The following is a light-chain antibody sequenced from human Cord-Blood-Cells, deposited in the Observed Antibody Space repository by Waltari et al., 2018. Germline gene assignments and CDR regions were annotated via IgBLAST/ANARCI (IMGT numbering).Light chain of an antibody. CDR1: QSISSW. J-gene: IGKJ1*01. CDR2: KAS. V-gene: IGKV1-5*03. CDR3: QQYNSYST. Sequence: DIQMTQSPSTLSASVGDRVTITCRASQSISSWFAWYQQKPGKAPKLLIYKASRLESGVPSIFSGSGSATEITLTSSSLHPDVFATYYCQQYNSYSTFGEGTKVEIK.